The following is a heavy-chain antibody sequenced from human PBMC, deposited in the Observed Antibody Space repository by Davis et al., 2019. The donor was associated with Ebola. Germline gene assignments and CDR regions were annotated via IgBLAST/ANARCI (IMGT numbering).Heavy chain of an antibody. J-gene: IGHJ6*02. CDR3: ARDGPLLWFRELLDYYYGMDV. D-gene: IGHD3-10*01. CDR1: GFTFSSYS. Sequence: PGGSLRLSCAASGFTFSSYSMNWVRQAPGKGLEWVSSISSSSSYIYYADSVKGRFTISRDNAKNSLYLQMNSPRAEDTAVYYCARDGPLLWFRELLDYYYGMDVWGQGTTVTVSS. CDR2: ISSSSSYI. V-gene: IGHV3-21*01.